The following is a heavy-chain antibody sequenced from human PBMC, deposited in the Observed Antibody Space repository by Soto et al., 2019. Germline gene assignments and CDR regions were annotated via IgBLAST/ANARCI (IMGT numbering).Heavy chain of an antibody. Sequence: EVQLVESGGGLVQPGRSLRLSCAASGFTFDDYAMHWVRQPPGKGLEWVSGITWNSGNIGYADSVKGRFTISRDNAKNSLYLQMNSLRPEDTAFYFCAKVMAYSGNYYDHWGQGTLVTVSS. CDR3: AKVMAYSGNYYDH. D-gene: IGHD1-26*01. V-gene: IGHV3-9*01. CDR2: ITWNSGNI. CDR1: GFTFDDYA. J-gene: IGHJ4*02.